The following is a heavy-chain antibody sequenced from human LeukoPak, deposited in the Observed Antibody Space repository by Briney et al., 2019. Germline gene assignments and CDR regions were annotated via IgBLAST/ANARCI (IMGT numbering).Heavy chain of an antibody. CDR3: ARVSRDVLSSSWRDYGMDV. CDR2: INPNSGGT. D-gene: IGHD6-13*01. J-gene: IGHJ6*02. Sequence: ASVKVSCKASGYTFTSYYMHWVRQAPGQGLEWMGWINPNSGGTNYAQKLQGRVTMTTDTSTSTAYMELRSLRSDDTAVYYCARVSRDVLSSSWRDYGMDVWGQGTTVTVSS. V-gene: IGHV1-2*02. CDR1: GYTFTSYY.